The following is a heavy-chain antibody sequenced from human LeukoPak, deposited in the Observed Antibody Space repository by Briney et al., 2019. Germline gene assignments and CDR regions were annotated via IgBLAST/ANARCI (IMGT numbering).Heavy chain of an antibody. Sequence: GGSLRLSCAASEFTSSGDWMHWVRQAPGKGLVWVARLKNDGSSAEYANSAQGRFIISRDNGRNTVFLQMDSLRGDDTAIYYCARARGGHVLDSWGQGTQVIVSS. J-gene: IGHJ4*02. V-gene: IGHV3-74*03. CDR1: EFTSSGDW. CDR2: LKNDGSSA. D-gene: IGHD3-10*01. CDR3: ARARGGHVLDS.